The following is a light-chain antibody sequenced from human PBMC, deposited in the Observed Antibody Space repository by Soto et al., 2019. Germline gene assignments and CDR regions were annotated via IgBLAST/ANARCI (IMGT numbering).Light chain of an antibody. V-gene: IGKV3-20*01. J-gene: IGKJ5*01. CDR2: GAS. CDR3: QQYGSPPFT. CDR1: QSVSSSY. Sequence: EIVLTQSPGTLSLSPGERATLSCRASQSVSSSYLAWNQQKPGQAPRLLIYGASSRATGIPDRFSGSGSGTDFTLTISRLEPEEFAVYYCQQYGSPPFTFGQGTRLEIK.